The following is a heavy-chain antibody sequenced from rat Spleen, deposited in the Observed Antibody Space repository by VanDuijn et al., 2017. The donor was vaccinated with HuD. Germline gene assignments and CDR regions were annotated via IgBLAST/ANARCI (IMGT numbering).Heavy chain of an antibody. CDR1: GYTFTSYY. J-gene: IGHJ4*01. V-gene: IGHV1-60*01. D-gene: IGHD1-11*01. CDR2: INPGSGGT. Sequence: QVQLQQSGAELAKPGSSVKISCKASGYTFTSYYISWIKQRPGQALEWIGAINPGSGGTGYNEKFKGKATLTVDKSSSTAFMQLSSLTPDDSAVYYCAREGYVMDAWGQGASVTVSS. CDR3: AREGYVMDA.